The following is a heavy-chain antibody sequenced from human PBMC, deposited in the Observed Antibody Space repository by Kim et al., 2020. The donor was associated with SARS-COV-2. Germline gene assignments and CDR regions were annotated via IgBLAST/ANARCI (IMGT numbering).Heavy chain of an antibody. CDR2: INAGNGNT. V-gene: IGHV1-3*01. CDR3: ARSGGYDFGTRSFDY. Sequence: ASVKVSCKASGYTFTSYAMHWVRQAPGQRLEWMGWINAGNGNTKYSQKFQGRVTITRDTSASTAYMELSSLRSEDTAVYYCARSGGYDFGTRSFDYWGQGTLVTVSP. CDR1: GYTFTSYA. J-gene: IGHJ4*02. D-gene: IGHD3-3*01.